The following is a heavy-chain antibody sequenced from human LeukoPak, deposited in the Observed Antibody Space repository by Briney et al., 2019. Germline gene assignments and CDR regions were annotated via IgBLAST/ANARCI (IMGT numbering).Heavy chain of an antibody. CDR2: ISGSGGSP. CDR1: GFTFSSSA. Sequence: GGSLRLSCAASGFTFSSSAMSWVRQAPGKGLEWVSSISGSGGSPYYADSVKGRFTIPRDNSKNTLYLQMNSLRAEDTAVYYCAKDRSYYDSSGYIYYFDYWGQGTLVTVSS. J-gene: IGHJ4*02. D-gene: IGHD3-22*01. V-gene: IGHV3-23*01. CDR3: AKDRSYYDSSGYIYYFDY.